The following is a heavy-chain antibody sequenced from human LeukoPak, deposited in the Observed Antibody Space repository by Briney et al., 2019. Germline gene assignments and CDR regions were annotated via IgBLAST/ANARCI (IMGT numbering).Heavy chain of an antibody. Sequence: PGGSLRLSCAASGFTFSSYAMSWVRQAPGKGLEWVSAIGGSGGSSYSADSVKGRFTISRDNSKNTLYLQMNSLRAEDTAVYYCARIWNYGYWGQGTLVTVSS. CDR2: IGGSGGSS. V-gene: IGHV3-23*01. D-gene: IGHD1-7*01. J-gene: IGHJ4*02. CDR3: ARIWNYGY. CDR1: GFTFSSYA.